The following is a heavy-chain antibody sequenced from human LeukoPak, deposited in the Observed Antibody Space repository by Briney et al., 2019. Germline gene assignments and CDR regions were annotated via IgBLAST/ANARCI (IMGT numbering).Heavy chain of an antibody. Sequence: GSVKVSCKASGYTFTNYAMNWVRQAPGQGLEWMGWINTNTGNPTYAQGFTGRFVFSLDASVSTAYLQISSLKTEDTAVYYCARGNYYVDYWGQGTLVTVSS. D-gene: IGHD3-10*01. CDR1: GYTFTNYA. CDR3: ARGNYYVDY. V-gene: IGHV7-4-1*02. J-gene: IGHJ4*02. CDR2: INTNTGNP.